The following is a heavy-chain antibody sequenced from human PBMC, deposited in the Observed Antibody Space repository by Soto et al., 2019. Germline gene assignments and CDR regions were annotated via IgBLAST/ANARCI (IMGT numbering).Heavy chain of an antibody. D-gene: IGHD1-26*01. CDR3: ARERRPLGATRDAFDI. CDR2: IIPIFGTA. CDR1: GGTFSSYA. V-gene: IGHV1-69*13. Sequence: SVKVSCKASGGTFSSYAISWVRQAPGQGLEWMGGIIPIFGTANYAQKFQGRVTITADESTSTAYMELSSLRSEDTAVYYCARERRPLGATRDAFDIWGQGTMVTVSS. J-gene: IGHJ3*02.